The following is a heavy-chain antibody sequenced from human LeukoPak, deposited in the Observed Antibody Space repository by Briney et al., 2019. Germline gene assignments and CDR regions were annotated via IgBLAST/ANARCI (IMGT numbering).Heavy chain of an antibody. J-gene: IGHJ3*02. D-gene: IGHD3-22*01. CDR1: GYTFTVFY. Sequence: ASVKVSCKASGYTFTVFYMHWVRQAPGQGLEWMGWINPNSGGTNYAQKFQGRVTMTRDTSISTAYMELSRLRSDDTAVYYCARVKVVVVNIRAFDIWGQGTMVTVSS. CDR2: INPNSGGT. CDR3: ARVKVVVVNIRAFDI. V-gene: IGHV1-2*02.